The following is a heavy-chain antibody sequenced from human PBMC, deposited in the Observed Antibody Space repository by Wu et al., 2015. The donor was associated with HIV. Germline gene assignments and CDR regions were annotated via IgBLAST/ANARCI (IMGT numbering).Heavy chain of an antibody. V-gene: IGHV1-18*01. J-gene: IGHJ6*01. Sequence: QVQLVQSGGEVKKPGASVKVSCKASGYIFMHYGISWVRQAPGQGLEWMGWMDPYSGKTHYQQKFQGRVTMTTDTSTSTAYIEVRSLRSDDTAVYYCARSYGFGELYNRMARGDYGMGRLGAKGTTGPPSPQ. CDR2: MDPYSGKT. D-gene: IGHD3-10*01. CDR3: ARSYGFGELYNRMARGDYGMGR. CDR1: GYIFMHYG.